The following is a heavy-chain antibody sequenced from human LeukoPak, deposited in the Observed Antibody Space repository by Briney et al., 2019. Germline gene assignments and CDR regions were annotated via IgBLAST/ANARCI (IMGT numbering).Heavy chain of an antibody. J-gene: IGHJ6*03. CDR3: ARDRGAYYYHYYMDV. CDR1: GGSISSGGYY. CDR2: IYYSGTT. D-gene: IGHD5-12*01. V-gene: IGHV4-30-2*01. Sequence: SETLSLTCTVSGGSISSGGYYWSWIRQPPGKGLEWIGYIYYSGTTYYNPSLKSRVTISVDRSKSQFSLKLSSLTAADTAVYYCARDRGAYYYHYYMDVWGKGTTVTVSS.